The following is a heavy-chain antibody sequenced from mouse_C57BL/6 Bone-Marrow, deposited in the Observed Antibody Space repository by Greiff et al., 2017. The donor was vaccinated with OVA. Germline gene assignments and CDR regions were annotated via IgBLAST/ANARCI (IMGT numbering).Heavy chain of an antibody. CDR3: VTHPPTDY. J-gene: IGHJ4*01. V-gene: IGHV10-1*01. CDR1: GFSFNTYA. CDR2: IRSKSKNYAT. Sequence: EVKLMESGGGLVQPKGSLKLSCAASGFSFNTYAMNWVRQAPGKGLEWVARIRSKSKNYATYYADSVKDRFTISRDDSESMLYLQMNNLKTEDTAMYYCVTHPPTDYWGQGTSVTVSS.